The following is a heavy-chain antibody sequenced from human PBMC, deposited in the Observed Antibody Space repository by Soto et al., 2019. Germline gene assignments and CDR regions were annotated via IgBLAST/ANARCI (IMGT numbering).Heavy chain of an antibody. Sequence: LRLSCAASGFTFSSYSMNWIRQAPGKGLEWVSSISSSSSYIYYADSVKGRFTISRDNAKNSLYLQMNSLRAEDTAVYYCARDHNYYYGMDVWGQGTTVTVSS. CDR1: GFTFSSYS. V-gene: IGHV3-21*01. J-gene: IGHJ6*02. CDR2: ISSSSSYI. CDR3: ARDHNYYYGMDV.